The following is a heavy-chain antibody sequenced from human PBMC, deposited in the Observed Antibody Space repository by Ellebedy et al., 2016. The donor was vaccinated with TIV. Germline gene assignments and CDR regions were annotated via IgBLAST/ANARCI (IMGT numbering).Heavy chain of an antibody. J-gene: IGHJ4*02. Sequence: GGSLRLSCEASVFSFSSSAMSWVRQAPGKGLEWVSTISSSGGATYYADSVKGRFTLSRDNAKSSFYLHMSSLRAEDTAVYYCTRLNYGNWGQGTLFTFSS. D-gene: IGHD3-16*01. CDR2: ISSSGGAT. CDR1: VFSFSSSA. V-gene: IGHV3-23*01. CDR3: TRLNYGN.